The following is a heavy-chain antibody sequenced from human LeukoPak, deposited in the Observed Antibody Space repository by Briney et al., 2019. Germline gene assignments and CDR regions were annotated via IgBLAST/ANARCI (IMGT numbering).Heavy chain of an antibody. D-gene: IGHD3-22*01. V-gene: IGHV4-61*10. CDR2: IYYIGSA. CDR1: GTSIRSGSYY. CDR3: ARVPGYYDSSGYPIPSYYYYGMDV. J-gene: IGHJ6*02. Sequence: SETLSLTCTVTGTSIRSGSYYWNWIRQAAGKGLEWIGHIYYIGSANYSPSLRSRVTISVDTSKNQFSLKLRSVTAADSAIYYCARVPGYYDSSGYPIPSYYYYGMDVWGQGTTVTVSS.